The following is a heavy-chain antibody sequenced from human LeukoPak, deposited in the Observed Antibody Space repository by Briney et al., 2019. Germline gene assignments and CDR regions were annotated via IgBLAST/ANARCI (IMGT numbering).Heavy chain of an antibody. V-gene: IGHV3-74*01. D-gene: IGHD3-10*01. Sequence: GGSLRLSCAASGFTFSSYWMHWVRQAPGKGLVWVSRINSDGSSTSYADSVKGRFTISRGNAKNTLYLQMNSLRAEDTAVYYCARSTGWFGQGYFDYWGRGTLVTVSS. CDR1: GFTFSSYW. CDR2: INSDGSST. J-gene: IGHJ4*02. CDR3: ARSTGWFGQGYFDY.